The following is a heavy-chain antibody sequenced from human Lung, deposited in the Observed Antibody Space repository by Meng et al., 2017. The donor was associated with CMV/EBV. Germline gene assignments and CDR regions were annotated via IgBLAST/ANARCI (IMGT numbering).Heavy chain of an antibody. CDR3: ARHGSPGTFSFFDS. J-gene: IGHJ4*02. CDR1: GYNFSNYW. D-gene: IGHD1-26*01. CDR2: IYPGDSET. V-gene: IGHV5-51*01. Sequence: GEXXTISCKGSGYNFSNYWIGWVRQMPGKGLEWMGTIYPGDSETFSSPSFQGQVTISADKSISTAYLQWSSLEASDTAIYYCARHGSPGTFSFFDSWGQGTLVTVSS.